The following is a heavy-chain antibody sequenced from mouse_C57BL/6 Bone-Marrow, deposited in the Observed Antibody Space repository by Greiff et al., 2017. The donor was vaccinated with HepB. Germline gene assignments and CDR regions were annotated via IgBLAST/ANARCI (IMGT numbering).Heavy chain of an antibody. D-gene: IGHD2-1*01. V-gene: IGHV1-81*01. CDR3: ARSRGNYVFDY. J-gene: IGHJ2*01. CDR2: IYPRSGNT. Sequence: QVQLQQSGAELARPGASVKLSCKASGYTFTSYGISWVKQRTGQGLEWIGEIYPRSGNTYYNEKFKGKATRTADKSSSTAYMELRSLNSEDSAVSFCARSRGNYVFDYWGQGTTLTVSS. CDR1: GYTFTSYG.